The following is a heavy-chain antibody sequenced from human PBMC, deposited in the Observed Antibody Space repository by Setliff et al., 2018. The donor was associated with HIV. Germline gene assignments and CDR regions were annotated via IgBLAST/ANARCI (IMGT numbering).Heavy chain of an antibody. D-gene: IGHD4-4*01. J-gene: IGHJ3*01. CDR1: GFTFNNTA. CDR3: AKYGDDSRPPDAYDS. CDR2: ISGSADRT. V-gene: IGHV3-23*01. Sequence: GGSLRLSCTASGFTFNNTAMTWVRQTQEKGLEWVSSISGSADRTFYADSVKGRFFISRDNSKNTLFLQMNSLRVEDTALYYCAKYGDDSRPPDAYDSWGPGTMVTVSS.